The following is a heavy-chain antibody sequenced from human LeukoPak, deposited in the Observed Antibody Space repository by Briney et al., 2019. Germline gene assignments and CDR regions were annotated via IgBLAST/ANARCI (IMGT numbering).Heavy chain of an antibody. Sequence: GGSLRLSCVASGFTFSSYAMSWVRQAPGKGLEYVSAISSNGGSTYYANSVKGRFTISRDNSKNTLYLQMGSLRAEDMAVYYCARSWTAPFAYYGMDVWGQGTTVTVSS. CDR2: ISSNGGST. V-gene: IGHV3-64*01. J-gene: IGHJ6*02. D-gene: IGHD3/OR15-3a*01. CDR1: GFTFSSYA. CDR3: ARSWTAPFAYYGMDV.